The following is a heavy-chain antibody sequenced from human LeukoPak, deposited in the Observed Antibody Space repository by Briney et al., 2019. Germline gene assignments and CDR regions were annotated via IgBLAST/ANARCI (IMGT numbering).Heavy chain of an antibody. D-gene: IGHD4-23*01. V-gene: IGHV3-21*01. CDR3: ARGRPHGNDY. Sequence: GGSLRLSCAASGFTFSSYNMNWVRQAPGKGLEWVSSISSSSSYIYYADSVKGRFSISRDNAKNTLYLQMNSLRVEDMAVYYCARGRPHGNDYWGQGTLVTVSS. J-gene: IGHJ4*02. CDR1: GFTFSSYN. CDR2: ISSSSSYI.